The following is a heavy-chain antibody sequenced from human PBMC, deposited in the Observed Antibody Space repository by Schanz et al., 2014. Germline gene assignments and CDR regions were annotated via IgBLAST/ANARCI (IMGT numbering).Heavy chain of an antibody. CDR3: AANRGSGGQNCYFNL. CDR2: INTGSNYI. V-gene: IGHV3-11*03. CDR1: GFSFSDYY. Sequence: QVHLLESGGGLVEPGGSLRLSCAASGFSFSDYYMSWIRQAPGKGLVWISFINTGSNYINYADSVKGRFTITRDNTKKSLFQQRKSRRGDDAAVYYCAANRGSGGQNCYFNLWGRGTLVTVSS. J-gene: IGHJ2*01. D-gene: IGHD1-26*01.